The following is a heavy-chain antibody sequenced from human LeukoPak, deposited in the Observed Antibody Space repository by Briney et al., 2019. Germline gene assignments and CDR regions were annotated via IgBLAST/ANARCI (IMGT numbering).Heavy chain of an antibody. CDR3: EASWHY. J-gene: IGHJ4*02. Sequence: TRGSLRLSCSASGFTFSSYVMHWVRQAPGKGLEWVATISYDEDNIYYADSVKGRFTISRDNSKDTLFLQMNSLKIEDTAIYYCEASWHYWGQGTLVTVSS. D-gene: IGHD1-26*01. CDR2: ISYDEDNI. CDR1: GFTFSSYV. V-gene: IGHV3-30*03.